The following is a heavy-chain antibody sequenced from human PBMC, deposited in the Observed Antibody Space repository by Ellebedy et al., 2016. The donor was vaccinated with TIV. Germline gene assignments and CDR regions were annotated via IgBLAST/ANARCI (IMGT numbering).Heavy chain of an antibody. CDR3: ARRASYGDYAVQVNPWFDP. CDR1: GFNFRSYW. D-gene: IGHD4-17*01. J-gene: IGHJ5*02. V-gene: IGHV3-7*01. CDR2: IRQEGDEI. Sequence: GGSLRLSCAASGFNFRSYWMTWVRQAPGKGLEWVAKIRQEGDEIYYVESVTGRFTISRDNAKNSLFLQMNSLRVEDTAVDYCARRASYGDYAVQVNPWFDPWGQGTLVTVSS.